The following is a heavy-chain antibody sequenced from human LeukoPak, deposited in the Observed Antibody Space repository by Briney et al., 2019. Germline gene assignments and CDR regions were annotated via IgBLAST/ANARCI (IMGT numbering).Heavy chain of an antibody. J-gene: IGHJ5*02. D-gene: IGHD6-13*01. V-gene: IGHV3-23*01. CDR1: GFTFSSYA. Sequence: GGSLRLSCAASGFTFSSYAMSWVRQAPGKGLEWVTAISGSGGSTYYADSVKGRFTISRDNSKNTLYLQMNSLRAEDTAVYYCAKDPLVAAAGRYWFDPWGQGTLVTVSS. CDR2: ISGSGGST. CDR3: AKDPLVAAAGRYWFDP.